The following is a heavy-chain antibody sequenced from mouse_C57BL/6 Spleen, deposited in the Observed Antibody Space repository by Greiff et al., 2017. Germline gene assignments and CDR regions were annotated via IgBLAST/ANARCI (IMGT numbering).Heavy chain of an antibody. CDR3: TRYRDGYFHFDY. J-gene: IGHJ2*01. CDR2: IDPETGGT. CDR1: GYTFTDYE. D-gene: IGHD2-3*01. V-gene: IGHV1-15*01. Sequence: QVQLKESGAELVRPGASVTLSCKASGYTFTDYEMHWVKQTPVHGLEWIGAIDPETGGTAYNQKFKGKAILTADKSSSTAYMELRSLTSEDSAVYYCTRYRDGYFHFDYWGQGTTLTVSS.